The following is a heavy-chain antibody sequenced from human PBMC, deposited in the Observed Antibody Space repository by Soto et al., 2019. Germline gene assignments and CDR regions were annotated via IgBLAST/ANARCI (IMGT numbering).Heavy chain of an antibody. CDR3: ARDSGTYYDFFTGYRGTPAW. CDR1: GFTFSSYS. D-gene: IGHD3-9*01. V-gene: IGHV3-21*01. CDR2: ISSSGSYI. Sequence: GGSLRLSCAASGFTFSSYSMNWVRQAPGKGLEWVSLISSSGSYIYYADSVKGRFTISRDNAKNSLFLQMNSLRAEDTAVYYCARDSGTYYDFFTGYRGTPAWWGQGTLVTV. J-gene: IGHJ4*02.